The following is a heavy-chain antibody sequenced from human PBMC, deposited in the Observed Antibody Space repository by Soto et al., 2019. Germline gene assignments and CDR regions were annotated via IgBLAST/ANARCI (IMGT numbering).Heavy chain of an antibody. CDR3: ARVEQLVPGDCYYGMDV. D-gene: IGHD6-13*01. Sequence: SSETLSLTCAVYGGSFSGYYWSWIRQPPGKGLEWIGEINHSGSTNYNPSLKSRVTISVDTSKNQFSLKLSSVTAADTAVYYCARVEQLVPGDCYYGMDVWGQGTTVT. J-gene: IGHJ6*02. V-gene: IGHV4-34*01. CDR2: INHSGST. CDR1: GGSFSGYY.